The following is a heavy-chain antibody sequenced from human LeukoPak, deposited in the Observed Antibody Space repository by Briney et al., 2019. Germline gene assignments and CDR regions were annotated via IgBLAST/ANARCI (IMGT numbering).Heavy chain of an antibody. D-gene: IGHD3-10*01. J-gene: IGHJ4*02. Sequence: AASVKVSCKASGYTFISYYIHWVRQAPGQGREWMAMIDPSGGRIVYAQKFQGRVTMTRDMSTSTVYMELSSLRSEDTAVYYCAREPPESYYFDYWGQGTLVTVSS. CDR3: AREPPESYYFDY. CDR2: IDPSGGRI. V-gene: IGHV1-46*01. CDR1: GYTFISYY.